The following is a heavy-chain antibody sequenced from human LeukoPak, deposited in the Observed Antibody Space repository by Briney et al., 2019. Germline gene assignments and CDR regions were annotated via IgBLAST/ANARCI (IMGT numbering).Heavy chain of an antibody. CDR1: GGSISSSSYY. CDR3: VRTVIPGWFDP. J-gene: IGHJ5*02. Sequence: SETLSLTCTVSGGSISSSSYYWGWIRQPPGKGLEWIGNIYYSGSTYYNPSLKSRVTISVDTSKNQFSLKLSSVTAADTAVYYCVRTVIPGWFDPWGQGTLVTVSS. D-gene: IGHD4-17*01. V-gene: IGHV4-39*07. CDR2: IYYSGST.